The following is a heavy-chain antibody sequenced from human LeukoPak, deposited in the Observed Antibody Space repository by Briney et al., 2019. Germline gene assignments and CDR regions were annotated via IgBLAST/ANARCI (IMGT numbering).Heavy chain of an antibody. J-gene: IGHJ4*02. V-gene: IGHV6-1*01. CDR1: GDSVSSNNVA. CDR3: TREGSGIPGYFDY. Sequence: SQTLSLTCAISGDSVSSNNVAWNWIRQSPSRGLEWLGRTYYRSKWYNQNAVSVKGRVTVNPDTSKNQFSLQVNSVTPEDTAVYYCTREGSGIPGYFDYWGQGTLVIVSS. D-gene: IGHD3-10*01. CDR2: TYYRSKWYN.